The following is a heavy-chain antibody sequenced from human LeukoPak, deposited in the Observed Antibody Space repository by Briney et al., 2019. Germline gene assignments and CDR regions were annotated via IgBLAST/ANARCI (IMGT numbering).Heavy chain of an antibody. CDR3: ARDAQPPIVVVTATLDY. CDR2: INPNSGGT. Sequence: GASVKVSCKASGYTFTGYYMHWVRQAPGQGLEWMGWINPNSGGTNYAQKFQGRVTMTRDTSTSTAYMELSRLRSDDTAVYYCARDAQPPIVVVTATLDYWGQGTLVTVSS. V-gene: IGHV1-2*02. CDR1: GYTFTGYY. J-gene: IGHJ4*02. D-gene: IGHD2-21*02.